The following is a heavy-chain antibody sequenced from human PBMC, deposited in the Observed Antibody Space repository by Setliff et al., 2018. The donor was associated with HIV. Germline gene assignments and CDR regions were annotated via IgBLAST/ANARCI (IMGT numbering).Heavy chain of an antibody. V-gene: IGHV3-66*02. Sequence: LRLSCAASGFSVSSNYMTWVRQAPGKGLEWVSVIYSGGITYYADSVKGRFTISRDNSKNTLYLQMNSLRTENTAVYYCASTTLDYYYYYMDVWGKGTTVTVSS. CDR2: IYSGGIT. CDR1: GFSVSSNY. J-gene: IGHJ6*03. CDR3: ASTTLDYYYYYMDV.